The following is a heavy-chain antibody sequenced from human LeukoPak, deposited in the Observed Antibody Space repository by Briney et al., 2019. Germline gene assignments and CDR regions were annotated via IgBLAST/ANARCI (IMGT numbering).Heavy chain of an antibody. CDR3: ARDGAEGGNSAFDI. V-gene: IGHV3-72*01. D-gene: IGHD4-23*01. J-gene: IGHJ3*02. Sequence: GGSLRLSCAASGVTLSDHHMDWVRQAPGKGLEWVGRTRDKARGYTTEYAASVEGRFTISRDDSKTLVYLQMSSLKTEDTAVYFCARDGAEGGNSAFDIWGQGTVVTVSS. CDR1: GVTLSDHH. CDR2: TRDKARGYTT.